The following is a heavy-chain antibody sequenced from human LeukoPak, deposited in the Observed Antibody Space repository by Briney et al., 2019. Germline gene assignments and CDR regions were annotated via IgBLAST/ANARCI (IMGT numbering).Heavy chain of an antibody. Sequence: PGGSLRLSCAASGFTFSSYAMHWVRQAPGKGLEWVAVISYDGSNKYYADSVKGRFTISRDNSKNTLYLQMNSLRAEDTAVYYCARDETIAVAGPYFDYWGQGTLVTASS. CDR2: ISYDGSNK. J-gene: IGHJ4*02. CDR1: GFTFSSYA. V-gene: IGHV3-30-3*01. CDR3: ARDETIAVAGPYFDY. D-gene: IGHD6-19*01.